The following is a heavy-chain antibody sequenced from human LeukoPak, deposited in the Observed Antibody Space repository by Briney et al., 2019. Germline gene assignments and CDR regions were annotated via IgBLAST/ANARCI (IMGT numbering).Heavy chain of an antibody. CDR1: GGSISSSNW. CDR2: IYHSGST. CDR3: ATPASDSSGYFDY. V-gene: IGHV4-4*02. Sequence: SETLSLTCAVSGGSISSSNWRRWVRQPPGKGLEWIGEIYHSGSTNYNPSLKSRVTISVDKSKNQFSLKLSSVTAADTAVYYCATPASDSSGYFDYWGQGTLVTVSS. D-gene: IGHD3-22*01. J-gene: IGHJ4*02.